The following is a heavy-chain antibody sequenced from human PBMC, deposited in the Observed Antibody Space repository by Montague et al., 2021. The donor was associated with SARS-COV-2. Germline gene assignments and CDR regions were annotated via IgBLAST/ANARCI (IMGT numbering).Heavy chain of an antibody. J-gene: IGHJ4*02. CDR3: AKEMGHGRPFDY. Sequence: SLRLSCAASGFTSGFIFRKVAMSWVRQAPGKGLGWFSAIGGGGYTYSAASVKGRFAISRDNSKTTLYLQMNSLRADDTAVYYCAKEMGHGRPFDYWGQGALVTVSS. V-gene: IGHV3-23*01. D-gene: IGHD2-15*01. CDR1: GFTSGFIFRKVA. CDR2: IGGGGYT.